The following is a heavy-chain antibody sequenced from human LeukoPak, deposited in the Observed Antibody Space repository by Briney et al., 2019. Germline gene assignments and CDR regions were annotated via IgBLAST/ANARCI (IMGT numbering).Heavy chain of an antibody. D-gene: IGHD2-2*01. CDR1: GFTFSNAW. CDR3: TTDPLPDCSSTSCYYYYYMDV. V-gene: IGHV3-15*01. J-gene: IGHJ6*03. Sequence: PGGSLRLSCAASGFTFSNAWMSWVRQAPGKGLEWVGRIKSKTDGGTTDYAAPVKGRFTSSRDDSKNTLQLQMNSLKTEDTAVYYCTTDPLPDCSSTSCYYYYYMDVWGKGTTVTVSS. CDR2: IKSKTDGGTT.